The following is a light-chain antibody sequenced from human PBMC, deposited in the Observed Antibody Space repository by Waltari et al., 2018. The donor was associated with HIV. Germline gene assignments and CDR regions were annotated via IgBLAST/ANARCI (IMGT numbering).Light chain of an antibody. Sequence: QSVLTHPPSASGTPGQRVTMSCSGSSSHIGRNTVNWYQKLPGTATKRLIYSNDQRPSGVPDRFSGSKSGTSASLAISGLQSEDEADYYCASWDDSLNGQVFGGGTKLTVL. V-gene: IGLV1-44*01. CDR3: ASWDDSLNGQV. CDR1: SSHIGRNT. CDR2: SND. J-gene: IGLJ3*02.